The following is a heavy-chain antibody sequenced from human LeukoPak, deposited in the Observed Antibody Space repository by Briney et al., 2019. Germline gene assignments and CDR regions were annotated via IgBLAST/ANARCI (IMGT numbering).Heavy chain of an antibody. V-gene: IGHV4-59*01. Sequence: SETLSLTCTVSGGSISSYYWSWIRQPPGKGLEWIGYIYYSGSTNYNPSLKSRVTISVDTSKNQFSLKLSSVTAADTAVYCCATGGWYGDIDYWGQGTLVTVSS. D-gene: IGHD6-19*01. J-gene: IGHJ4*02. CDR2: IYYSGST. CDR3: ATGGWYGDIDY. CDR1: GGSISSYY.